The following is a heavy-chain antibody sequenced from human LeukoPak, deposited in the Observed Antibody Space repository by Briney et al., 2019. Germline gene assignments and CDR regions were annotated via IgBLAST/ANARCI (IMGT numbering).Heavy chain of an antibody. CDR3: ATGRRFSDLSHPTYYFDY. Sequence: GESLKISRKTSGYNFVTYWIGWVRQMPGKGLEWMGIIYPGDSDTRYSPSFQGQVTISADKSINTAFLQWSSLKASDTALYYCATGRRFSDLSHPTYYFDYWGQGTQVTVSS. CDR2: IYPGDSDT. V-gene: IGHV5-51*01. J-gene: IGHJ4*02. D-gene: IGHD3-10*01. CDR1: GYNFVTYW.